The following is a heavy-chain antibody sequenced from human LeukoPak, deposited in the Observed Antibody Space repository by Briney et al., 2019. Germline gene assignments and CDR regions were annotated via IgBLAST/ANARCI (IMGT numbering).Heavy chain of an antibody. CDR3: AREIATPATGAFDI. V-gene: IGHV3-74*01. Sequence: PGGSLRLSCAASGFTFSSHWMHWVRQAPGKGLVWVSRLNSDGSSTSYADSVKGRFTISRDNAKNTLYLQLNSLRVEDTAVYYCAREIATPATGAFDIWGQGTMVTVSS. CDR2: LNSDGSST. J-gene: IGHJ3*02. D-gene: IGHD6-13*01. CDR1: GFTFSSHW.